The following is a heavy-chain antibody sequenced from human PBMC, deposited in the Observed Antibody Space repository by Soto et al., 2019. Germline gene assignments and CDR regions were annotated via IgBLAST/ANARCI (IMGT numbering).Heavy chain of an antibody. D-gene: IGHD6-19*01. V-gene: IGHV3-23*01. J-gene: IGHJ5*02. CDR2: IHGSGAGT. CDR3: AKDAVACNGAWDWFDP. Sequence: EVQLLESGGGLVQPGGSLRLSCAASGFTFSNYAMSWVRQAPGKGLEWVSSIHGSGAGTYYADSVKGRFTVSRDDSKETANLQTGSLTVVDMAVYDCAKDAVACNGAWDWFDPWGQETLVTVAP. CDR1: GFTFSNYA.